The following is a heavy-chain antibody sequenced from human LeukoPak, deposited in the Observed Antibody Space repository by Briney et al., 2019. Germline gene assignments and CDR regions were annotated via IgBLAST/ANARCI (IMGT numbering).Heavy chain of an antibody. D-gene: IGHD2-21*02. CDR3: ARQSYCGDDCYSLYYYGMDV. CDR2: IYPRNSDT. CDR1: GYSFTSHW. V-gene: IGHV5-51*01. Sequence: GESLKISCKASGYSFTSHWIGWVRQMPGKGLEWMGIIYPRNSDTRYSPSFQGQVTISADKSITTAYLQWTSLKASDTAMYYCARQSYCGDDCYSLYYYGMDVWGQGTTVTVSS. J-gene: IGHJ6*02.